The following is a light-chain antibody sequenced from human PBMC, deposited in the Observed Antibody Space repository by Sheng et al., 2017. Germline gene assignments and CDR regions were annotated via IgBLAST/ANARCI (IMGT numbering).Light chain of an antibody. Sequence: EIVMTQSPATLSVSPGERATLSCRASQSVSSNLAWYQQKPGQAPXLLIYGASTRATGIPARFXGSGSGTEFTLTISSLQSEDFAVYYCQQYNNWPPGRFTFGPGTKVDIK. CDR1: QSVSSN. V-gene: IGKV3-15*01. J-gene: IGKJ3*01. CDR2: GAS. CDR3: QQYNNWPPGRFT.